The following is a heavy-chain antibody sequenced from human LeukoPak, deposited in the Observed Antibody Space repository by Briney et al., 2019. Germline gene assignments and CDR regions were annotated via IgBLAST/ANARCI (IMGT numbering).Heavy chain of an antibody. V-gene: IGHV3-30*02. CDR2: IRYDGRNR. CDR1: GFTFSTYD. J-gene: IGHJ4*02. CDR3: AKVRRTSIFGEVTYPIDY. Sequence: GGSLRLSCAVSGFTFSTYDMHWVRQAPGKGLEWVAFIRYDGRNRYYAGSVRGRCTISKDNSRNTLHLLVNNLKPGDTAVYYCAKVRRTSIFGEVTYPIDYWGQGTLVTVSS. D-gene: IGHD3-3*02.